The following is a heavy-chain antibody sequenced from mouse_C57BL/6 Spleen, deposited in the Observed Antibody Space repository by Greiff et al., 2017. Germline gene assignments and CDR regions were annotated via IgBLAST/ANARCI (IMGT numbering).Heavy chain of an antibody. CDR1: GYAFSSSW. CDR2: IYPGDGDT. CDR3: ARSGDQANYAMGG. D-gene: IGHD3-2*02. J-gene: IGHJ4*01. V-gene: IGHV1-82*01. Sequence: QVQLKESGPELVKPGASVKISCKASGYAFSSSWMTWVKQRPGKGLEWIGRIYPGDGDTNYNGKFKGKATLTADKSSSTAYMQRSSLTSEDSAVYYCARSGDQANYAMGGWGQGASVTVAS.